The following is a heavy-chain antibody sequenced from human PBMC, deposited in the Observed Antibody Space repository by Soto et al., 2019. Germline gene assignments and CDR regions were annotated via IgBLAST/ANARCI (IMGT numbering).Heavy chain of an antibody. V-gene: IGHV3-33*01. CDR1: GFTFSSYA. CDR2: IWYDGTNK. D-gene: IGHD1-26*01. J-gene: IGHJ4*02. Sequence: GGSLRLSCAASGFTFSSYAMHWVRQAPGKGLEWVSVIWYDGTNKYYADSVKGRFTISRDNSKNTLYLQMNSLRAEDTAVYYCARAQSSGNYYSDYWGQGTLVTVSS. CDR3: ARAQSSGNYYSDY.